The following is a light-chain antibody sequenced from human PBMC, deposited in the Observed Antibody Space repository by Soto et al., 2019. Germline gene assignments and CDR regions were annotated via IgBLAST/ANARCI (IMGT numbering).Light chain of an antibody. J-gene: IGLJ1*01. CDR3: NSYTSSSTYV. V-gene: IGLV2-14*01. Sequence: QSVLAQPASVSGSPGQSITISCTGASSDVGSYNYVSWYQQHPGKAPKLMICEVSNRPSGVSHRFSGPKSGNTASLTISGLQAEDEADYYCNSYTSSSTYVFGTGTKVTV. CDR1: SSDVGSYNY. CDR2: EVS.